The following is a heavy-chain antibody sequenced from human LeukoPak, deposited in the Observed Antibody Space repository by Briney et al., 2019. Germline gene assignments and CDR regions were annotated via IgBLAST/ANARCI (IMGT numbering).Heavy chain of an antibody. J-gene: IGHJ5*02. D-gene: IGHD3-3*01. CDR3: ARTYYDFWSGYYTPNWFDP. Sequence: SGTLSLTCAVSGGSISSYYWSWIRQPPGKGLEWIGYIYYSGSTNYNPSLKSRVTISVDTSKNQFSLKLSSVTAADTAVYYCARTYYDFWSGYYTPNWFDPWGQGTLVTVSS. CDR2: IYYSGST. V-gene: IGHV4-59*01. CDR1: GGSISSYY.